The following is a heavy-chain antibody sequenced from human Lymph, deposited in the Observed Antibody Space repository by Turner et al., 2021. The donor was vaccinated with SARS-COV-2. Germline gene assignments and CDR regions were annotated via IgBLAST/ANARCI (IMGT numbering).Heavy chain of an antibody. CDR3: ARDLGTYGMDV. Sequence: EVQLVETGGGLSQPGGSLRLPCAASGIIVSRNYMNWVRQAPGKGLEWVSVIYSGGTTYYADAVKGRFTITRDNSKNTLYLQMNSLRVEDTAVYYCARDLGTYGMDVWGQGTTVTVSS. V-gene: IGHV3-53*02. CDR2: IYSGGTT. D-gene: IGHD6-13*01. J-gene: IGHJ6*02. CDR1: GIIVSRNY.